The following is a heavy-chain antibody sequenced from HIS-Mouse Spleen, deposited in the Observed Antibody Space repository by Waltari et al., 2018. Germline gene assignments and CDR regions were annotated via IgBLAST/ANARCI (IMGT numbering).Heavy chain of an antibody. J-gene: IGHJ2*01. CDR3: ARDLNYYGSGSYYWYFDL. Sequence: KKPGSSVKVSCKASGGTFSSYAISWVRQAPGQGLEWMGRIIPILGIANYAQKFQGRVTITADKSTSTAYMELSSLRSEDTAVYYCARDLNYYGSGSYYWYFDLWGRGTLVTVSS. CDR2: IIPILGIA. D-gene: IGHD3-10*01. V-gene: IGHV1-69*04. CDR1: GGTFSSYA.